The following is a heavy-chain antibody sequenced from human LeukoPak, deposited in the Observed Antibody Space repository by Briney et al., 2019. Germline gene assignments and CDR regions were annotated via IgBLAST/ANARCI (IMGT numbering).Heavy chain of an antibody. J-gene: IGHJ4*02. V-gene: IGHV3-73*01. CDR1: GFTSSGSA. Sequence: GGSLKLSCAASGFTSSGSAMHWVRQASGKGLEWVGRIRSKANNYATAYAASVKGRFTISRDDSKNTAYLRMNSLKTEDTAVYYCTRLATYSSGGNYWGQGTLVTVSS. CDR2: IRSKANNYAT. D-gene: IGHD6-19*01. CDR3: TRLATYSSGGNY.